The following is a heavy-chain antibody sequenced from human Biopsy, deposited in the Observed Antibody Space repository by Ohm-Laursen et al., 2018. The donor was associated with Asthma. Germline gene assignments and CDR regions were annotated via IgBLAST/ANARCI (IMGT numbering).Heavy chain of an antibody. CDR2: ISSRGSNL. CDR1: GFSFSDYY. V-gene: IGHV3-11*04. D-gene: IGHD1-26*01. CDR3: ARDAWELQKPYAYYFDY. Sequence: SLRLSCSASGFSFSDYYMMWIRQAPGKGLEWVAYISSRGSNLYYADSVKGRFTISRDNSKNTLYLQMNSLRAEDTAVYYCARDAWELQKPYAYYFDYWGQGTLVTVSS. J-gene: IGHJ4*02.